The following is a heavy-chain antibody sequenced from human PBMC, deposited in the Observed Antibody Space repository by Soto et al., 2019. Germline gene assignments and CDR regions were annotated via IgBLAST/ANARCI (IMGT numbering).Heavy chain of an antibody. CDR3: AKRRGEGFFDY. Sequence: EVQLLESGGGLVQPGGSLRLSCVASGFTFSSYVMGWVRQAPGMGLEWVSAIGGTSGSTYYADSVRGRFTISRDNSKNTMFLQMNSQRAEDAAVYFCAKRRGEGFFDYWGQGALVTVSP. V-gene: IGHV3-23*01. CDR1: GFTFSSYV. CDR2: IGGTSGST. D-gene: IGHD3-16*01. J-gene: IGHJ4*02.